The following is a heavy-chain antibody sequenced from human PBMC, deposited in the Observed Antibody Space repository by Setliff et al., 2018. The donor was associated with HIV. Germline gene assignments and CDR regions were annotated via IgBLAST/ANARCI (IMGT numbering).Heavy chain of an antibody. CDR3: AATYCRGGGRDCPLMYDY. J-gene: IGHJ4*02. CDR1: GGSFSGNY. Sequence: SETLSLTCAIYGGSFSGNYWSWIRQPPGKGLEWIGEINYSGTTNHNPFLKSRVTISVDTSKKQFSLKLNSVTAADSAIYYCAATYCRGGGRDCPLMYDYWGQGSLVTVSS. D-gene: IGHD2-15*01. V-gene: IGHV4-34*01. CDR2: INYSGTT.